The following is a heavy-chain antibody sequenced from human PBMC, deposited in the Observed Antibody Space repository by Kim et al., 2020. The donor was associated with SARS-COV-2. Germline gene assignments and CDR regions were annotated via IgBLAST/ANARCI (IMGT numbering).Heavy chain of an antibody. V-gene: IGHV4-39*01. D-gene: IGHD2-15*01. Sequence: SRVTISVDTSKNQFSLKLSSVTAADTAVYYCARLALDCSGGSCYSDVFDYWGQGTLVTVSS. J-gene: IGHJ4*02. CDR3: ARLALDCSGGSCYSDVFDY.